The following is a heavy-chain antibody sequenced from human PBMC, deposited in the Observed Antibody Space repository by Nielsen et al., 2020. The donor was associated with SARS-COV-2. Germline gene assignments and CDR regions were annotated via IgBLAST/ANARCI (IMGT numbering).Heavy chain of an antibody. V-gene: IGHV3-74*01. J-gene: IGHJ4*02. CDR3: AILPAAMILFPY. Sequence: GESLKNSCAASGFTFSSYWMHWVRQAPGKGLVWVSRINSDGSSTSYADSVKGRFTISRDNAKNSLYLQMNSLRAEDTALYYCAILPAAMILFPYWGQGTLVTVSS. CDR1: GFTFSSYW. CDR2: INSDGSST. D-gene: IGHD2-2*01.